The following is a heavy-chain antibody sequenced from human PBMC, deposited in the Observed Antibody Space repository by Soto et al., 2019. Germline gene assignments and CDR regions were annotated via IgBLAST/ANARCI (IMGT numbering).Heavy chain of an antibody. CDR1: GYTFTSYD. V-gene: IGHV1-8*01. CDR2: MNPNTGNS. Sequence: QVQLVQSGAEVRKPGASVKVSCEASGYTFTSYDIYWVRQAPGQGLEWMGWMNPNTGNSGYAQKCKGSVHVTSDSATNTVHTELSTVRSEDTAVYYWARRVETNGWNGCGAEKSYFDFWGQGTLVTVSS. J-gene: IGHJ4*02. CDR3: ARRVETNGWNGCGAEKSYFDF. D-gene: IGHD1-1*01.